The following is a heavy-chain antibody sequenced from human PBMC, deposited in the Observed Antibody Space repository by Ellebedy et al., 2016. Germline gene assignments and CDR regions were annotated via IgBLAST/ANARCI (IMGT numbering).Heavy chain of an antibody. CDR1: GFTVSSNY. Sequence: GESLKISCAASGFTVSSNYMSWVRQAPGKGLEWVSVIYSGGSTYYADSVKGRFTISRDNSKNTLYLQMNSLRAEDTAVYYCARDLAVTTFRQTFYYYGMDVWGQGTTVTVSS. J-gene: IGHJ6*02. D-gene: IGHD4-17*01. CDR3: ARDLAVTTFRQTFYYYGMDV. CDR2: IYSGGST. V-gene: IGHV3-53*01.